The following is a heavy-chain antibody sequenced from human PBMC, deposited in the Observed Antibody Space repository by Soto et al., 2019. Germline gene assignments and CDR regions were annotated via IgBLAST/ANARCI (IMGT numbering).Heavy chain of an antibody. V-gene: IGHV3-9*01. J-gene: IGHJ4*02. CDR1: GFTFDDNA. Sequence: PGGSLRLSCAVSGFTFDDNAMHWVRQAPEKGLEWVSGINWKSDIGYADSVKGRFTISRDNAENSLYLQMNSLRAEDTALYYCARESRSGYYKRSDYWGRGTLVTVSS. CDR3: ARESRSGYYKRSDY. D-gene: IGHD3-22*01. CDR2: INWKSDI.